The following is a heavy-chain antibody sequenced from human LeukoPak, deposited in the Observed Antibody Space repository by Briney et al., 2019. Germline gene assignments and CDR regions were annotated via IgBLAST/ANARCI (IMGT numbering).Heavy chain of an antibody. CDR2: IYTSGST. CDR3: AGYSYGYSVY. D-gene: IGHD5-18*01. Sequence: PSETLSLTCTVSGGSISSYYWSWIRQPPGKGLEWNGYIYTSGSTNYNPSLKSRVTISVDTSKNQFSLKLSSVTAADTAVYYCAGYSYGYSVYWGQGTLVTVSS. CDR1: GGSISSYY. V-gene: IGHV4-4*09. J-gene: IGHJ4*02.